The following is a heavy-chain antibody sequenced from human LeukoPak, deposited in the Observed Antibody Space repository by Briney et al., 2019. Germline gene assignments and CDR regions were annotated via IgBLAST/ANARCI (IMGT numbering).Heavy chain of an antibody. CDR1: GFTFSNAW. Sequence: PGGSLRLSCAASGFTFSNAWMSWVRQAPGKGLEWVGRIKSKTDGGTTDYAAPVKGRFTISRDDSKNTLYLQMNSLKTKDTAVYYCTTDLPYYYDSSGYYYVGFDYWGQGTLVTVSS. V-gene: IGHV3-15*01. J-gene: IGHJ4*02. CDR3: TTDLPYYYDSSGYYYVGFDY. CDR2: IKSKTDGGTT. D-gene: IGHD3-22*01.